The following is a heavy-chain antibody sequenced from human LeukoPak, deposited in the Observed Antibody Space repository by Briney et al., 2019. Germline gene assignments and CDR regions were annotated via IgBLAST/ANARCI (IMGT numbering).Heavy chain of an antibody. CDR3: ARAATFYYGSGSSHP. V-gene: IGHV1-18*01. CDR2: ISAYNGNT. D-gene: IGHD3-10*01. CDR1: GYTFTSYG. Sequence: GASVKVSCKASGYTFTSYGISWVRQAPGQGLEWMGWISAYNGNTNYAQMLQGRVTMTTDTSTSTAYMELRSLRSDDTAVYYCARAATFYYGSGSSHPWGQGTLVTVSS. J-gene: IGHJ5*02.